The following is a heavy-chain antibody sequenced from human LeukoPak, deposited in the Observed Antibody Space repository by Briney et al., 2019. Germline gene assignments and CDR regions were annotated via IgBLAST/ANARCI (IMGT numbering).Heavy chain of an antibody. CDR1: GFSFTSSW. D-gene: IGHD7-27*01. Sequence: GGSLRLSCAASGFSFTSSWMTWVRQAPGKGLEWVANISPDGSVKNHVASVKGRLTISRDNAKTTLYLQMNSLSAEDTAVYYCARDLNWGDFDYWGQGTLVTVSS. CDR2: ISPDGSVK. V-gene: IGHV3-7*01. J-gene: IGHJ4*02. CDR3: ARDLNWGDFDY.